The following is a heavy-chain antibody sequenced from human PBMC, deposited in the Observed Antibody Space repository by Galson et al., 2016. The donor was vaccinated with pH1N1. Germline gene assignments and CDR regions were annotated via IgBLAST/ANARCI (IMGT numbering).Heavy chain of an antibody. J-gene: IGHJ4*02. CDR2: ISKSSDYI. V-gene: IGHV3-11*06. CDR1: GFIFTDYY. Sequence: SLRLSCAASGFIFTDYYMGWIRQAPGKGLQWLSYISKSSDYINSADSVKGRFTISRDNARNSLYLQMNTLRVEDTAVYYCVRAHCYGERCHLRYFSDFWGQGTLVTVSS. CDR3: VRAHCYGERCHLRYFSDF. D-gene: IGHD2-21*01.